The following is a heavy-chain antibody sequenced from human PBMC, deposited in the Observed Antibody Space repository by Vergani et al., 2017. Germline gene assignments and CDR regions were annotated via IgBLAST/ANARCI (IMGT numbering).Heavy chain of an antibody. D-gene: IGHD1-1*01. CDR2: FYPADSDT. Sequence: EVELVQSGPEMRKPGESLKIPCKGSEYSFGNYWIGWVRQMPGKGLEWMGIFYPADSDTRYSPSFQGQVTISADKSISTAFLQWDSLKASDTALYYCARHTTYTDSWGQGTLVTVSS. V-gene: IGHV5-51*01. CDR3: ARHTTYTDS. CDR1: EYSFGNYW. J-gene: IGHJ4*02.